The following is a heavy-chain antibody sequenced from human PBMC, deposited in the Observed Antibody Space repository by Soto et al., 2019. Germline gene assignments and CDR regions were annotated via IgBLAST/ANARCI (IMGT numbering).Heavy chain of an antibody. CDR1: GYTFTSYG. CDR3: ARGRYGDY. J-gene: IGHJ4*02. Sequence: QVHLVQSGAEVKKPGASVKVSCKASGYTFTSYGITWVRQAPGQGLEWVGWISAHNGNTDYAQKLQGRVIVTRDTSTSTAYMELRSLRSDDTAVYSCARGRYGDYWGQGALVTVSS. V-gene: IGHV1-18*01. CDR2: ISAHNGNT. D-gene: IGHD1-1*01.